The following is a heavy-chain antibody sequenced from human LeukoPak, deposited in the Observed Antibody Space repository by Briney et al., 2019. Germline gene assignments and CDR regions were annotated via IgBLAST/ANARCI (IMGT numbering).Heavy chain of an antibody. CDR1: GGSISSSSYY. D-gene: IGHD3-3*01. J-gene: IGHJ4*02. V-gene: IGHV4-39*01. CDR3: ARHAFIILRFLEWSRGAFDY. Sequence: PSETLSLTCTVSGGSISSSSYYWGWIRQPPGKGLEWIGSIYYSGSTYYNPSLKSRVTISVDTSKNQFSLKLSSVTAADTAVYYCARHAFIILRFLEWSRGAFDYWGQGTLVTVSS. CDR2: IYYSGST.